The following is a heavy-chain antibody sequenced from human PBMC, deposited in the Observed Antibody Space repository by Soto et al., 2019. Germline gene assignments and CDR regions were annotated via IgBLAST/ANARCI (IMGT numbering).Heavy chain of an antibody. CDR1: GYTFTSYY. Sequence: HVQLVQSGAEVKKPGASVKVSCKASGYTFTSYYMHWVRQAPGQGLEWMGIINPSGGSTSYAQKVQGRDNVTRDKTKSTVYLELISLRNELTAVYYCARDIVGSGWDIDYWGQATLVTVST. D-gene: IGHD6-19*01. V-gene: IGHV1-46*01. CDR2: INPSGGST. J-gene: IGHJ4*02. CDR3: ARDIVGSGWDIDY.